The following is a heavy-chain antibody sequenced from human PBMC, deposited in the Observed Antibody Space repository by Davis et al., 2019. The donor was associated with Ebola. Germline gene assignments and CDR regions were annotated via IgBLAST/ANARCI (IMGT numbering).Heavy chain of an antibody. V-gene: IGHV1-2*02. CDR3: ARDISQLLYGDWFDP. J-gene: IGHJ5*02. CDR1: GYTFTAYY. CDR2: INPNSGGT. Sequence: AASVKVSCKASGYTFTAYYLHWVRRAPGQGLEWMGWINPNSGGTNNAQKFQGRVTMTRDTSISTAYMELSRLRSDDTAVYYCARDISQLLYGDWFDPWGQGTLVTVSS. D-gene: IGHD2-2*02.